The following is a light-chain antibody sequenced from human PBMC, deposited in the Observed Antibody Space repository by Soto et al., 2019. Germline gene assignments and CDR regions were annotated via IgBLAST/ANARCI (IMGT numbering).Light chain of an antibody. V-gene: IGLV2-14*01. CDR2: DVS. Sequence: QSVLTRPASVSGSPGQSITISCTGTSGDVGAYNYVSWYQQHPGKAPRLMIYDVSNRPSGASNRFSGSKSGNTASLTISGLQAEDEADYYCCSYAGSYTFARNVFGTGTKLTVL. CDR1: SGDVGAYNY. CDR3: CSYAGSYTFARNV. J-gene: IGLJ1*01.